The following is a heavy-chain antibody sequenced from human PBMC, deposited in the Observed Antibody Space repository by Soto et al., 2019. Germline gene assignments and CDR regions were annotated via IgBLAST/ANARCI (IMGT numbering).Heavy chain of an antibody. CDR3: ASDPSGTSDNWDFDL. V-gene: IGHV4-31*03. CDR1: GGSISSGGYY. CDR2: IYYSGST. J-gene: IGHJ2*01. D-gene: IGHD2-2*01. Sequence: QVQLQESGPGLVKPSQTLSLTCTVSGGSISSGGYYWSWIRQHPGKGLEWIGYIYYSGSTYYNPSLKSRCIXSXXXSXNQFYLELSAVTAADTAVYFCASDPSGTSDNWDFDLWGHGTQVTVSS.